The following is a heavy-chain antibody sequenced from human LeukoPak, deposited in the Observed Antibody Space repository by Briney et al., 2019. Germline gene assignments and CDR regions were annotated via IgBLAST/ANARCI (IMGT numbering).Heavy chain of an antibody. Sequence: ASVKVSCKASGYTFTSYDINWVRQATGQGLEWMGWMNPTSGNTGYAQKFQGRVTMTRNTSISTAYMELSSLRSEDTAVYYCARGQVYSSSWGDYYYGMDVWGQGTTATVSS. CDR3: ARGQVYSSSWGDYYYGMDV. CDR1: GYTFTSYD. J-gene: IGHJ6*02. V-gene: IGHV1-8*01. D-gene: IGHD6-13*01. CDR2: MNPTSGNT.